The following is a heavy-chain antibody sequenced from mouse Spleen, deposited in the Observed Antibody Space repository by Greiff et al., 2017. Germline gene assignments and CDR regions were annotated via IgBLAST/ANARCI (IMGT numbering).Heavy chain of an antibody. CDR2: IDPYNGGT. CDR1: GYAFTSYN. J-gene: IGHJ3*01. D-gene: IGHD2-10*01. V-gene: IGHV1S135*01. Sequence: EVQLQQSGPELVKPGASVKVSCKASGYAFTSYNMYWVKQSHGKSLEWIGYIDPYNGGTSYNQKFKGKATLTVDKSSSTAYMHLNSLTSEDSAVYYCARAYYGNLAWFAYWGQGTLVTVSA. CDR3: ARAYYGNLAWFAY.